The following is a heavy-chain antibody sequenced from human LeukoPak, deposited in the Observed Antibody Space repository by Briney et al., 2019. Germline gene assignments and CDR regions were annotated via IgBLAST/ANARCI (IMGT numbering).Heavy chain of an antibody. V-gene: IGHV4-59*01. CDR1: GGSITSYY. J-gene: IGHJ6*02. D-gene: IGHD1-26*01. CDR3: ARTFSESYYYYGMDV. Sequence: PSETLSLTCTVSGGSITSYYWSWIRQPPGKGLEWIGYVYYSGRTNYNPSLKSRVTISVDTSKNQFSLKLSSVTAADTAVYYCARTFSESYYYYGMDVWGQGTTVTVSS. CDR2: VYYSGRT.